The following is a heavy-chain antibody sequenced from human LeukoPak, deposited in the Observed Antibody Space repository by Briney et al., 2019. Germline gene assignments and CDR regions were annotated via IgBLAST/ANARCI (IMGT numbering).Heavy chain of an antibody. D-gene: IGHD3-10*01. CDR1: GFTFSSYE. CDR3: AKDITPRYRGIFDY. V-gene: IGHV3-48*03. CDR2: ISSSGSTI. Sequence: GGSLRLSCAASGFTFSSYEMNWVRQAPGKGLEWVSYISSSGSTIYYADSVKGRFTISRDNAKNSLYLQMNSLRAEDTAVYYCAKDITPRYRGIFDYWGQGTLVTVSS. J-gene: IGHJ4*02.